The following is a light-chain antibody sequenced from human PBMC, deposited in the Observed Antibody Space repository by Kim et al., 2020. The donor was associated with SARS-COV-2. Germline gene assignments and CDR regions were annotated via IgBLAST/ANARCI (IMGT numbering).Light chain of an antibody. J-gene: IGKJ5*01. Sequence: PGTSTPRPPRARQNFGIFISCDPQKPGQAPRILIYHAPNRATGTPARCSGSGSGTDFTLTITSLEPEDFAVYYCQQRRNWPITFGRGTRLEIK. CDR3: QQRRNWPIT. V-gene: IGKV3-11*01. CDR1: QNFGIF. CDR2: HAP.